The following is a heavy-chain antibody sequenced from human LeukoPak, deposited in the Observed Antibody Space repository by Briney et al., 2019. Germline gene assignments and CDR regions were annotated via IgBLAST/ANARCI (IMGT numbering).Heavy chain of an antibody. CDR2: SSSYI. CDR3: ARDVYDYYYYMDV. J-gene: IGHJ6*03. Sequence: SSSYIYYADSVKGRFTISRDNANNSLCLQMNSLRAEDTAVYYCARDVYDYYYYMDVWGKGTTVTVSS. V-gene: IGHV3-21*01.